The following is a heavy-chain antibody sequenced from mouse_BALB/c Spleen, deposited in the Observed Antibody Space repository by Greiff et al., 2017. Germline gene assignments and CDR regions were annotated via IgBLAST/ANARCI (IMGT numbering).Heavy chain of an antibody. CDR2: ISTYYGDA. CDR1: GYTFTDYA. D-gene: IGHD1-2*01. Sequence: QVQLQQSGAELVRPGVSVKISCKGSGYTFTDYAMHWVKQSHAKSLEWIGVISTYYGDASYNQKFKGKATMTVDKSSSTAYMELARLTSEDSAIYYYAMTTATKGFFAYWGQGTLVTVSA. CDR3: AMTTATKGFFAY. J-gene: IGHJ3*01. V-gene: IGHV1S137*01.